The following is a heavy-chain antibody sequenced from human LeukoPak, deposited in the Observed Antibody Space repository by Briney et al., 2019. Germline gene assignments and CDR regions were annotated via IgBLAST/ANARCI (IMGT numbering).Heavy chain of an antibody. CDR3: AKDLNWGGR. J-gene: IGHJ4*02. CDR1: GFIFSSYN. Sequence: PGGSLRLSCAASGFIFSSYNMNWVRQAPGKGLEWVSSLSSSSSYIYYADSVKGRFTISRDNSKNTLYLQINSLRAEDTAIYFCAKDLNWGGRWGQGTLVTVSS. D-gene: IGHD7-27*01. V-gene: IGHV3-21*04. CDR2: LSSSSSYI.